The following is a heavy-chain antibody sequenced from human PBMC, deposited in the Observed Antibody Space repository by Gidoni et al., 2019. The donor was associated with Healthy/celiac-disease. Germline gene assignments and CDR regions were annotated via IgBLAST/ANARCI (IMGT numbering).Heavy chain of an antibody. CDR3: TRGAVGYYYDSSGYYIGFDY. D-gene: IGHD3-22*01. Sequence: EVQLVESGGGLVQPGRSLRLSCTASGFTFGTYALSWFCQAPGKGLEWVGFIRSKAYGGTTEYAASVKGRFTISRDDSKSIAYLQMNSLKTEDTAVYYCTRGAVGYYYDSSGYYIGFDYWGQGTLVTVSS. CDR1: GFTFGTYA. CDR2: IRSKAYGGTT. V-gene: IGHV3-49*03. J-gene: IGHJ4*02.